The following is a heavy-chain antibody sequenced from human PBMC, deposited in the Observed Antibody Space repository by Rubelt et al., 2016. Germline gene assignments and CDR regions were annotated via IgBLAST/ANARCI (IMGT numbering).Heavy chain of an antibody. CDR2: MSYSGST. J-gene: IGHJ4*02. Sequence: QLQLQESGPGLVKPSETLSLTCSVSGGSISRSNYYWGWLRQPPGKGLEWIGSMSYSGSTSYAPSLKSRVTISVDTSKNQCSRGVNTVAAADTAVYYCGTSPGYSGFGIGGYWGQGTLVSVSS. V-gene: IGHV4-39*01. D-gene: IGHD6-13*01. CDR1: GGSISRSNYY. CDR3: GTSPGYSGFGIGGY.